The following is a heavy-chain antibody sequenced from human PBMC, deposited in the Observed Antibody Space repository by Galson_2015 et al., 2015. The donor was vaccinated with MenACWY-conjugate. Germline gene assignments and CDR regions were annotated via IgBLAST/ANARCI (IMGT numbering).Heavy chain of an antibody. CDR2: ISYDRNNK. Sequence: SLRLSCAASGFTFSHYGMHWVRQAPGKGLEWVTAISYDRNNKYYADSVKGRFTISRDNSKNTVSLQMNGLTTEDMAVYFCARVLSSGWTRQFDYWGQGTLVAVSS. D-gene: IGHD6-19*01. CDR3: ARVLSSGWTRQFDY. CDR1: GFTFSHYG. J-gene: IGHJ4*02. V-gene: IGHV3-30*03.